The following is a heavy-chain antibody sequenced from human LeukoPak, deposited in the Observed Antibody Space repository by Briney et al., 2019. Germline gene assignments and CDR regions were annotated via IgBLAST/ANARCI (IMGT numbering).Heavy chain of an antibody. Sequence: GGSLRLSCAASEFSVGSNYMTWVRQAPGKGLEWVSLIYSGGSTYYADSVKGRFTISRDTSKNTLYLQMNSLRAEDTAVYYCARGPSGYHNPGGQGTLVTVSS. CDR2: IYSGGST. D-gene: IGHD5-12*01. CDR1: EFSVGSNY. CDR3: ARGPSGYHNP. J-gene: IGHJ4*02. V-gene: IGHV3-66*01.